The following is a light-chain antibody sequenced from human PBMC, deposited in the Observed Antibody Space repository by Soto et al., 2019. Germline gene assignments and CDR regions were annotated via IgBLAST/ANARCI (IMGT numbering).Light chain of an antibody. CDR1: SGDVGGYNY. J-gene: IGLJ1*01. V-gene: IGLV2-8*01. Sequence: QSALTQPPSASVSFGQSVTISCTGTSGDVGGYNYVSWYQQHPGKAPKLMIYEVSERPSGVPDRFSGSKSGNTASLTVSGLQADDEADYYCSSYSGTNYHYVFGTGTKVTVL. CDR2: EVS. CDR3: SSYSGTNYHYV.